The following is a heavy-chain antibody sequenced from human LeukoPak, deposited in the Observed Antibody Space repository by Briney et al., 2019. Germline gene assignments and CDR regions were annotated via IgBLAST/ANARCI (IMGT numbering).Heavy chain of an antibody. CDR1: GFTFSSYA. Sequence: PGGSLRLSCAASGFTFSSYAMTWVRQAPGKGLDWVSAITGSGGSTYYADSVEGRFTMSRDNSKNTLYLQMNSLRVEDTAVYYCASWPVGWYGEDSWGQGTLDTVSS. CDR3: ASWPVGWYGEDS. V-gene: IGHV3-23*01. D-gene: IGHD6-19*01. J-gene: IGHJ4*02. CDR2: ITGSGGST.